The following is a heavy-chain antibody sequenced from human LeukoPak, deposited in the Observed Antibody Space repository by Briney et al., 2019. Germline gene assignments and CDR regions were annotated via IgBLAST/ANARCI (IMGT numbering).Heavy chain of an antibody. CDR3: AKETSYYGSGTYVYFDY. V-gene: IGHV3-30*18. CDR1: KFTFSFSG. D-gene: IGHD3-10*01. CDR2: TSYDETNK. J-gene: IGHJ4*02. Sequence: GGSLRLSCAASKFTFSFSGMHWARQAPGKGLEWVASTSYDETNKQYADSVKGRFTISRDNANRTLYLQMNSPRPEDTAVYYCAKETSYYGSGTYVYFDYWGQGALVTVSS.